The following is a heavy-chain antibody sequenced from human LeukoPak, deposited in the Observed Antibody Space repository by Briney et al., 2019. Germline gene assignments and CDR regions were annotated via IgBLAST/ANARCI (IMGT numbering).Heavy chain of an antibody. CDR3: AELGITMIGGV. Sequence: GGSLRLSCAASGFTFDDYAMHWVRQAPGQGLEWVSGSSWNSGSIGYADSVKGRFTISRDNAKNSLYLQMNSLRAEDTAVYYCAELGITMIGGVWGKGTTVTISS. D-gene: IGHD3-10*02. CDR1: GFTFDDYA. J-gene: IGHJ6*04. CDR2: SSWNSGSI. V-gene: IGHV3-9*01.